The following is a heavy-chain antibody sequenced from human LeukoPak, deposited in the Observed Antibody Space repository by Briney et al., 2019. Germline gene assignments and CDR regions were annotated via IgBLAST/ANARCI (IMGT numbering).Heavy chain of an antibody. V-gene: IGHV3-30*18. CDR3: AKGDSITMVRGRMDV. Sequence: AGRSLRLSCAASGFTFSSYGMHWVRQAPGKGLEWVAVISYDGSNKYYADSVKGRFTISRDNSKNTLYLQMNSLRAEDTAVYYCAKGDSITMVRGRMDVWGKGTTVTVSS. J-gene: IGHJ6*04. CDR2: ISYDGSNK. CDR1: GFTFSSYG. D-gene: IGHD3-10*01.